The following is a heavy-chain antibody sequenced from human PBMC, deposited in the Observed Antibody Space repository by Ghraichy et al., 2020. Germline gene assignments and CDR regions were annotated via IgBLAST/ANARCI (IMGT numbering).Heavy chain of an antibody. J-gene: IGHJ4*02. Sequence: GESLNISCAASGFTFSRYWMHWVRQAPGEGLVWVSRINSGGTNMIYADSVKGRFTISRDNAKNTLYLQMNSLRAEDTAVYYCAREYCRGGSCFFGTGGSHFAYWGQGTLVTVSS. CDR3: AREYCRGGSCFFGTGGSHFAY. V-gene: IGHV3-74*01. CDR2: INSGGTNM. D-gene: IGHD2-15*01. CDR1: GFTFSRYW.